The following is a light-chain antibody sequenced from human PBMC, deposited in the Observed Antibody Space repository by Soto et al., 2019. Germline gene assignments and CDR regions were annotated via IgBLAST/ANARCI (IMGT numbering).Light chain of an antibody. J-gene: IGKJ2*01. CDR1: QSISSNH. Sequence: EIVLTQSPGTLSLSPGERATLSCRASQSISSNHLTWYQQKPGQAPRLLISGASSRATGIPDRFSVSGSGTDFTLSISRLEPEDVAVYYCQQFGSSPNTFGQGNKLEIK. CDR3: QQFGSSPNT. V-gene: IGKV3-20*01. CDR2: GAS.